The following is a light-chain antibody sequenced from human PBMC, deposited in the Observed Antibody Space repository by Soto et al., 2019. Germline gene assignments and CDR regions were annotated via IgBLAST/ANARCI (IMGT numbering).Light chain of an antibody. CDR2: DAS. J-gene: IGKJ4*01. V-gene: IGKV3-11*01. Sequence: EIVLTQSPATLSLSPGDRAVLSCRASQSVSRSLTWYQHKAGQAPRLLIYDASTRATGIPRRFSGSGSGTDFTLTISSLEPEDCAVYYCQQRSNSFGGGTKVEIK. CDR1: QSVSRS. CDR3: QQRSNS.